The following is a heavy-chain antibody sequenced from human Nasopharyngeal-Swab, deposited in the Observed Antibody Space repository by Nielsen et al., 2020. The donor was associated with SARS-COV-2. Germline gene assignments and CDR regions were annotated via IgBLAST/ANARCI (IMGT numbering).Heavy chain of an antibody. D-gene: IGHD2-15*01. Sequence: GESLKISCAASGLTFSSYGMHWVRQAPGKGLEWVAVIWYDGSNKYYADSVKGRFTISRDNAKNTLYLQMNSLRADDTAVYYCARDVGGRDNYWGQGALVTVSS. CDR1: GLTFSSYG. CDR2: IWYDGSNK. CDR3: ARDVGGRDNY. J-gene: IGHJ4*02. V-gene: IGHV3-33*01.